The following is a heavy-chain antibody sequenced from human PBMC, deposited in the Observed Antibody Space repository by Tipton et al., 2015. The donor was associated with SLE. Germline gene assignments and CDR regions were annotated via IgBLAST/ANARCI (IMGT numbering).Heavy chain of an antibody. CDR2: ISSSSIYI. CDR3: ARHGGFGA. V-gene: IGHV3-21*01. Sequence: GSLRLSCAGSGFTFSSYSMNWVRQAPGKGLEWVSSISSSSIYIYYADSVKGRFTISRDNAKNSLYLQMNSLRAEDTAVYYCARHGGFGAWGQGTLVTVSS. CDR1: GFTFSSYS. J-gene: IGHJ4*02. D-gene: IGHD3-10*01.